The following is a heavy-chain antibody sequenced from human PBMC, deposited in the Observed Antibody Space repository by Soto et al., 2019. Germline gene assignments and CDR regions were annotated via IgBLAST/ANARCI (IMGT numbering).Heavy chain of an antibody. CDR1: GGSFSGYY. CDR2: INHSGST. V-gene: IGHV4-34*01. J-gene: IGHJ6*02. CDR3: ARGIGSSWFGPPYYYYGMDV. Sequence: SETLSLTCAVYGGSFSGYYWSWIRQPPGKGLESIGEINHSGSTNYNPSLKSRVTISVDTSKNQFSLKLSSVTAADTAVYYCARGIGSSWFGPPYYYYGMDVWGQGTTVTVSS. D-gene: IGHD6-13*01.